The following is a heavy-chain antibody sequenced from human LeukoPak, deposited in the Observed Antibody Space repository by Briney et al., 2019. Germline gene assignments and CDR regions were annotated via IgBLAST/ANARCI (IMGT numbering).Heavy chain of an antibody. CDR1: GGSISSGGYY. J-gene: IGHJ5*02. CDR2: IYYSGST. V-gene: IGHV4-31*03. D-gene: IGHD4-11*01. CDR3: ARGSWEMTTVTPWFDP. Sequence: SETLSLTCTVSGGSISSGGYYWSWIRQHPGKGLEWIGYIYYSGSTYYNPSLKSRFTISVDTSKNQFSLKLSSVTAADTAVYYCARGSWEMTTVTPWFDPWGQGTLVTVSS.